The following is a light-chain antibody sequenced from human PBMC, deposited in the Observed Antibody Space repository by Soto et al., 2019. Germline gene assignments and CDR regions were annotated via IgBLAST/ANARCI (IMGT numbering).Light chain of an antibody. V-gene: IGLV2-14*01. J-gene: IGLJ1*01. Sequence: QSVLTQPASVSGSPGQSITISCTGTSSDVGGYNYVSWYQQHPGKALKLMIYDVSNRPSGVSNRFSGSKSGNTASLTISWLQAEDEADYYCSSYTSSSTRVFGTGTKVTVL. CDR2: DVS. CDR1: SSDVGGYNY. CDR3: SSYTSSSTRV.